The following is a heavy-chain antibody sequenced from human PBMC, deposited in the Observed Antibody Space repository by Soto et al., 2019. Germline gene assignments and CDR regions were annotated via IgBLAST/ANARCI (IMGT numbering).Heavy chain of an antibody. Sequence: QVQLVESGGGVVQPGRSLRLSCAASGFTFSSYAMHWVRQAPGKGLEWVAVISYDGSNKYYADSVKGRFTISRDNSKNTLYLQMNSLRAEDTAVYYCASDQSCSWYNSDYSGMYVWGPGTTVTGSS. V-gene: IGHV3-30-3*01. J-gene: IGHJ6*02. CDR3: ASDQSCSWYNSDYSGMYV. CDR1: GFTFSSYA. CDR2: ISYDGSNK. D-gene: IGHD6-13*01.